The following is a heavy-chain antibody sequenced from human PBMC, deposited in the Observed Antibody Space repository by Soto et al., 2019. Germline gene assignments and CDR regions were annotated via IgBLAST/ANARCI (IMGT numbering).Heavy chain of an antibody. Sequence: PSETLSLTCTVSGCSISGSNYYWGWIRQPPGKGLEYIGTIFYSGSTNYNPSLKSRVTMSVDTSKNQFSLKLTSVSAADTAMYYCVRRSDSALDYWGQGTLVTVSS. CDR2: IFYSGST. CDR3: VRRSDSALDY. J-gene: IGHJ4*01. V-gene: IGHV4-39*01. CDR1: GCSISGSNYY. D-gene: IGHD3-22*01.